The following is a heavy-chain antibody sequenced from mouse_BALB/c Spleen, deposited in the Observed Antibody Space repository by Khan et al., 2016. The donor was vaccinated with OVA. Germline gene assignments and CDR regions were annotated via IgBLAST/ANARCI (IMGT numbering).Heavy chain of an antibody. CDR3: ARDGYSPWFAY. Sequence: VQLQQSGAELVRPGALVNLSCKASGFNIKDYYMNWVKQRPEQGLVWIGRIDPENGNTIYDPKFQGKASITTDTYSNTAYLQLSSLTSEDTAVYYCARDGYSPWFAYWGQGTLVTVSA. D-gene: IGHD2-3*01. CDR2: IDPENGNT. J-gene: IGHJ3*01. V-gene: IGHV14-1*02. CDR1: GFNIKDYY.